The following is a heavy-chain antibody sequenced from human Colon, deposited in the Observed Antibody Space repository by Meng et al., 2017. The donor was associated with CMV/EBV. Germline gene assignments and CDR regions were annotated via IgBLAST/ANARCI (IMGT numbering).Heavy chain of an antibody. CDR3: VRDSFSDDYYYGMDV. V-gene: IGHV3-74*01. D-gene: IGHD3-16*01. Sequence: GESLKISCAASGFTFSQSWMHWVRQTPGKGLLWVSRINLDGTYIHYADSVKGRLTIARDNTNNMLYLRMNSLRGEDTATYYCVRDSFSDDYYYGMDVWGQGTTVTVSS. J-gene: IGHJ6*02. CDR1: GFTFSQSW. CDR2: INLDGTYI.